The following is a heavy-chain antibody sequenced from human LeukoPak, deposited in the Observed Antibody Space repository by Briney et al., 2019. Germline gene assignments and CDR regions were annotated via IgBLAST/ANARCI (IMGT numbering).Heavy chain of an antibody. V-gene: IGHV1-18*01. Sequence: ASVKVSCKASGYTFSNFGLTWVRQAPGQGLEWMGWISGYSGNANYAQKFQDRVVMTTDRSTSTAYMELRSVRSDDTAVYYCARCYSSSWQRLDYWGQGTLVTVSS. CDR2: ISGYSGNA. CDR3: ARCYSSSWQRLDY. D-gene: IGHD6-13*01. J-gene: IGHJ4*02. CDR1: GYTFSNFG.